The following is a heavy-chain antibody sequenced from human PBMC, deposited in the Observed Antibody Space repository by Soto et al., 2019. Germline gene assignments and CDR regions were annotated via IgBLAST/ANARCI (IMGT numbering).Heavy chain of an antibody. J-gene: IGHJ4*02. CDR2: IIPIFGTA. V-gene: IGHV1-69*13. CDR1: GGTFSSYA. D-gene: IGHD3-22*01. Sequence: SVKVSCKASGGTFSSYAISWVRQAPGQGLEWMGGIIPIFGTANYAQKFQGRVTITADESTSTAYMELSRLRSDDTAVYYCARKLGGVTYYYDSSGYYGVYFDYWGQGTLVTVSS. CDR3: ARKLGGVTYYYDSSGYYGVYFDY.